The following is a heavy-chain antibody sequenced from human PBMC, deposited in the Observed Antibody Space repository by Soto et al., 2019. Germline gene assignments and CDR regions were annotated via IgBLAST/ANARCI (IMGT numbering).Heavy chain of an antibody. Sequence: PSETLSLTCAVYGGSFSGYYWIWIRQPPGKGLEWIGEINHSGSTNYNPSLKSRVTISVDTSKNQFSLKLSSVTAADTAVYYCARGKLSDYVWGSYRYHFDYWGQGTVVTVSS. V-gene: IGHV4-34*01. CDR3: ARGKLSDYVWGSYRYHFDY. CDR2: INHSGST. D-gene: IGHD3-16*02. J-gene: IGHJ4*02. CDR1: GGSFSGYY.